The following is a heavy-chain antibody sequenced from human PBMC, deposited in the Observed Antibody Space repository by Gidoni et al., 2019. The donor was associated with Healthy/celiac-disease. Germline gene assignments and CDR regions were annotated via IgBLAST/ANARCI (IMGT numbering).Heavy chain of an antibody. D-gene: IGHD3-10*01. Sequence: EVQLVESGGGLVQPGGSLRLSCAASGFTFSSYSMNWARQAPGKGLEWVSYISSSSSTIYYADSVKGRFTISRDNAKNSLYLQMNSLRAEDTAVYYCAREYGSGSYYNYYYYGMDVWGQGTTVTVSS. CDR3: AREYGSGSYYNYYYYGMDV. V-gene: IGHV3-48*01. J-gene: IGHJ6*02. CDR2: ISSSSSTI. CDR1: GFTFSSYS.